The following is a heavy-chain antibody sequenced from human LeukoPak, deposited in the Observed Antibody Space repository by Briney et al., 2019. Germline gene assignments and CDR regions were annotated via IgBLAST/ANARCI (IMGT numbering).Heavy chain of an antibody. Sequence: SETLSLTCAVYGGSFSGYYWSWIRQPPGKGLEWVGEINHSGSTNYNPSLKSRVTISVDTSKNQFSLKLSSVTAADTAVYYCARSNSRGYYDSSGYYGYWGQGTLVTVSS. J-gene: IGHJ4*02. CDR3: ARSNSRGYYDSSGYYGY. CDR1: GGSFSGYY. V-gene: IGHV4-34*01. CDR2: INHSGST. D-gene: IGHD3-22*01.